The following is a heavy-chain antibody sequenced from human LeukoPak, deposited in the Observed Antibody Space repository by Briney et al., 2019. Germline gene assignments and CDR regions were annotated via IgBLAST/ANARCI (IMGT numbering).Heavy chain of an antibody. CDR1: GYSFTSYW. D-gene: IGHD3-22*01. CDR2: IYPGDSDT. V-gene: IGHV5-51*01. J-gene: IGHJ3*02. CDR3: AGYYDSSGYYYNAFDI. Sequence: GESLKISRKGSGYSFTSYWIGWVRQMPGKGLEWMGIIYPGDSDTRYSPSFQGQVTISADKSISTAYLQWSSLKASDTAMYYCAGYYDSSGYYYNAFDIWGQGTMVTVSS.